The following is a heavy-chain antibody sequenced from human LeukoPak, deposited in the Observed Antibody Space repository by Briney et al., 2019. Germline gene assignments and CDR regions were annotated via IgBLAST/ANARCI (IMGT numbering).Heavy chain of an antibody. V-gene: IGHV3-23*01. CDR2: ISGNGEST. Sequence: GGSLRLSCRASGFTFSSYAMDWVRQAPGKGLEWISVISGNGESTHYADSVKGRFTISRDNSRNTVYLQMNSLRAEDTAIYYCARDEYRADAYWGQGTLVT. J-gene: IGHJ4*02. D-gene: IGHD2/OR15-2a*01. CDR3: ARDEYRADAY. CDR1: GFTFSSYA.